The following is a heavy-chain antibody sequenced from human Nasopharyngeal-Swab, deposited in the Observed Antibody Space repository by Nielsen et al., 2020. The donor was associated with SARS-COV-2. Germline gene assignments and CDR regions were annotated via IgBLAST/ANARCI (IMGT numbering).Heavy chain of an antibody. CDR3: ARDKEKYQPQDYYYYGMDV. CDR1: GFTFSSYW. J-gene: IGHJ6*02. CDR2: IKQDGSEK. V-gene: IGHV3-7*03. D-gene: IGHD2-2*01. Sequence: GGSLRLSCAASGFTFSSYWMSWVRQAPGKGLEWVANIKQDGSEKYYVDSVKGRFTISRDNAKNSLYLQMNSLRAEDTAVYYCARDKEKYQPQDYYYYGMDVWGQGTTVTVSS.